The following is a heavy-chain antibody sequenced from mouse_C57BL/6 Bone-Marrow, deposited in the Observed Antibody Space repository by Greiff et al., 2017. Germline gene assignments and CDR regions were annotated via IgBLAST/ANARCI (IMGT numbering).Heavy chain of an antibody. J-gene: IGHJ2*01. CDR3: ARYYYGIDY. CDR1: GYSITSGYY. Sequence: EVKLMESGPGLVKPSQSLSLTCSVTGYSITSGYYWNWIRQFPGNKLEWMGYISYDGSNNYNPSLKNRISITRDTSKNQFFLKLNSVTTEDTATYYCARYYYGIDYWGQGTTLTVSS. CDR2: ISYDGSN. D-gene: IGHD1-1*01. V-gene: IGHV3-6*01.